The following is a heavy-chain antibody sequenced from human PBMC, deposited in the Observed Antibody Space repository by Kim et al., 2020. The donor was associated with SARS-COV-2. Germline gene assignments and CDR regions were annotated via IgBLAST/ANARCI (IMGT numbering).Heavy chain of an antibody. J-gene: IGHJ6*02. CDR3: ARGALVEPNKVRIYYYYGMDV. CDR1: GFTFSDYY. Sequence: GGSLRLSCAASGFTFSDYYMSWIRQAPGKGLEWVSYISSSSSYTNYADSVKGRFTISRDNAKNSLYLQMNSLRAEDTAVYYCARGALVEPNKVRIYYYYGMDVWGQGTTVTVSS. V-gene: IGHV3-11*06. CDR2: ISSSSSYT. D-gene: IGHD3-10*01.